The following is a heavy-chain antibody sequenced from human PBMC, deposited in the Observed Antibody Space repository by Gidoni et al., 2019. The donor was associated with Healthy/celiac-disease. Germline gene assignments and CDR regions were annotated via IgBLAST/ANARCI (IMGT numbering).Heavy chain of an antibody. J-gene: IGHJ5*02. CDR1: GYTFTSYY. Sequence: QVQLVQSGAEVKKPGASVTVASKASGYTFTSYYMHWVRQAPGQGFEWMGIIDPSGGSTSYAQKFQGRVTITRDTSPSTVYMELSSLRSEDTAVYYCARVTDPWGQGTLVTVSS. CDR2: IDPSGGST. V-gene: IGHV1-46*01. CDR3: ARVTDP.